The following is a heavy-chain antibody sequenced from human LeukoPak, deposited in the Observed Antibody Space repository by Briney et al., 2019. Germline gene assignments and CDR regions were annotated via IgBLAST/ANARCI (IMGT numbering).Heavy chain of an antibody. D-gene: IGHD3-16*01. CDR3: AKGLRTGVGPYMGYHYYMDV. V-gene: IGHV3-53*01. CDR1: GLTVSGSY. J-gene: IGHJ6*03. Sequence: GGSLRLSCVASGLTVSGSYMAWVRQPPGKGLEWVSVIYTGGSTYHADSVKGRFTISRDNSYNTVSLQMNSLRDEDTGVYYCAKGLRTGVGPYMGYHYYMDVWGKGATVTVSS. CDR2: IYTGGST.